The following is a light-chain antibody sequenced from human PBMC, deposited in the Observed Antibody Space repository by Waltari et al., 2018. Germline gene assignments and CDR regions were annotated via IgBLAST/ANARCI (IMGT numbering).Light chain of an antibody. J-gene: IGLJ3*02. CDR2: SND. V-gene: IGLV1-44*01. CDR1: TSNLGKNI. Sequence: QSVLTQPPSVSGTPGQRVTISRSGSTSNLGKNIANCYQQLPGAAPKLLIHSNDQRPSDVPDRFSGSKSGTSASLAISGLQSDDEADYYCESWDDSLDGPWVFGGGTKLTVL. CDR3: ESWDDSLDGPWV.